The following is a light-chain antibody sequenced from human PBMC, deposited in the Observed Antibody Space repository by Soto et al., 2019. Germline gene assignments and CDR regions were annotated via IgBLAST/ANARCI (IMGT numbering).Light chain of an antibody. V-gene: IGKV1-5*03. CDR3: QQYNFYSWA. J-gene: IGKJ1*01. CDR2: KAS. Sequence: DIQMTQSPSTLSGSVGDRVTITCRASQTISSWLAWYQQKPGKAPNLLIYKASTLKSGVPSRFSGSGSGTEFTLTISSLQPDDFATYYCQQYNFYSWAFGQGTKVEIK. CDR1: QTISSW.